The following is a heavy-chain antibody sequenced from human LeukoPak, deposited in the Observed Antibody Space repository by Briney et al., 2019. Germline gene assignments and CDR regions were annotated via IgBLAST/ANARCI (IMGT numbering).Heavy chain of an antibody. V-gene: IGHV1-18*04. CDR2: ISAYNGNT. CDR3: ARGNYYDSSGYFDY. Sequence: ASVNISCKASGYTFTDYYIHWVRQAPGQGLEWMGWISAYNGNTNYAQKLQGRVTMTTDTSTSTAYMELRSLRSDDTAVYYCARGNYYDSSGYFDYWGQGTMVTVSS. CDR1: GYTFTDYY. J-gene: IGHJ3*01. D-gene: IGHD3-22*01.